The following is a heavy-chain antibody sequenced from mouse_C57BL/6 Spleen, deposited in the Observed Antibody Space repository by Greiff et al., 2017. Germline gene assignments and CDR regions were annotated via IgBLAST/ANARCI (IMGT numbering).Heavy chain of an antibody. J-gene: IGHJ2*01. CDR3: ARGGGSSPLDY. CDR1: GYTFTSSG. CDR2: IYPRSGNT. D-gene: IGHD1-1*01. Sequence: QVQLQQSGAELARPGASVKLSCKASGYTFTSSGISWVKQRTGQGLEWIGEIYPRSGNTYYNEKFKGKATLTADKSSSTAYMELRSLTSEDSAVYFCARGGGSSPLDYWGQGTTLTVSS. V-gene: IGHV1-81*01.